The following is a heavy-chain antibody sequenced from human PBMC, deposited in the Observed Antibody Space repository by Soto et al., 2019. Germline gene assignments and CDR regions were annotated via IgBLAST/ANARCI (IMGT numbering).Heavy chain of an antibody. V-gene: IGHV3-23*01. D-gene: IGHD3-10*01. CDR2: ISGSGGST. CDR1: GFTFSSYA. J-gene: IGHJ4*02. Sequence: GGSLRLSCAASGFTFSSYAMSWVRQAPGKGLEWVSAISGSGGSTYYADSVKGRFTISRDNSKNTLYLQMNSLRAEDTAVYYCAKEVGLWFGELEGVDYWGQGTLVTVSS. CDR3: AKEVGLWFGELEGVDY.